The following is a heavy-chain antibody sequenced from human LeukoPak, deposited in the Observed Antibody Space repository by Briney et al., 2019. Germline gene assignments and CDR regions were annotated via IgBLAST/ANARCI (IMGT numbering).Heavy chain of an antibody. D-gene: IGHD1-1*01. Sequence: SETLSLTCTVSGGSISSGGYYWSWIRQHPGKGLEWIGYIYHSGSTYYNPSLKSRVTISVDASKNQFSLKLSSVTAADTAVYYCARSGNGVTAYYFDYWGQGTLVTVSS. V-gene: IGHV4-31*03. J-gene: IGHJ4*02. CDR2: IYHSGST. CDR1: GGSISSGGYY. CDR3: ARSGNGVTAYYFDY.